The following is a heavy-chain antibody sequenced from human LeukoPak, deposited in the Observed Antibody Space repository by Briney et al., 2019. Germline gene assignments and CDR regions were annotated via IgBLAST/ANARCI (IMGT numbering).Heavy chain of an antibody. V-gene: IGHV3-7*05. Sequence: GGSLRLSCTASTFTFNNYWMSWVRQAPGKGLEWVANIKQDGSEKYYVDSVKGRFTISRDNAKNSLYLQMNSLRAEDTAVYYCASRAGYTGSWSAFDYWGQGTLVTVSS. D-gene: IGHD6-13*01. CDR1: TFTFNNYW. CDR3: ASRAGYTGSWSAFDY. CDR2: IKQDGSEK. J-gene: IGHJ4*02.